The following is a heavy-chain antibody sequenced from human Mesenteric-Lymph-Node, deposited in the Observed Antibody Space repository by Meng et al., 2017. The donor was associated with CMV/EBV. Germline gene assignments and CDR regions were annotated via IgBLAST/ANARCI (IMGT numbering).Heavy chain of an antibody. Sequence: APVKVSCKASGYTFTSYDINWARQATGQGLEWRGWMNPNSGNTGYPQKFQGRVTITWNTSIRTADMELRCLRSEYKAVYYCARVGSSWSGPFDYWGQGTLVTVSS. CDR3: ARVGSSWSGPFDY. J-gene: IGHJ4*02. CDR1: GYTFTSYD. V-gene: IGHV1-8*03. CDR2: MNPNSGNT. D-gene: IGHD6-13*01.